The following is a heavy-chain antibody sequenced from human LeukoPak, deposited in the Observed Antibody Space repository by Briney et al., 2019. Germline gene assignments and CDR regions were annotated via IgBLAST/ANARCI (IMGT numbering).Heavy chain of an antibody. D-gene: IGHD2-2*01. CDR2: IYYDGSNK. V-gene: IGHV3-33*01. CDR1: GFTFSDFG. CDR3: ARVNVFGSTSYYFDY. Sequence: GGSLRLSCAGSGFTFSDFGMHWVRQAPGKGLEWVAVIYYDGSNKYYADSVKGRFTISGDNSKNTLYLQMNSLRAEDTAVYYCARVNVFGSTSYYFDYWGQGTLVTVSS. J-gene: IGHJ4*02.